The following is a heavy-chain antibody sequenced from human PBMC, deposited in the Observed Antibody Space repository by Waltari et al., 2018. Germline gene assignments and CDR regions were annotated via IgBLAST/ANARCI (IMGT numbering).Heavy chain of an antibody. CDR3: ARGRYVPGP. CDR1: GFPFSSYS. D-gene: IGHD3-10*02. J-gene: IGHJ5*02. CDR2: IKEDGTEK. V-gene: IGHV3-7*03. Sequence: EVQLVESGGGLVQPGGSLRLSCPASGFPFSSYSMTWVRQAPGKGLEWVANIKEDGTEKKYVDSVKGRFTISRDNAKNSLYLEMNSLRVEDTAVYYCARGRYVPGPWGQGTLVTVSS.